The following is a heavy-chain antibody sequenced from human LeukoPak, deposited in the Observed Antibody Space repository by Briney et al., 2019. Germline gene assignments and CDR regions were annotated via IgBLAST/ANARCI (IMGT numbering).Heavy chain of an antibody. D-gene: IGHD6-13*01. CDR2: ISSSGSTI. V-gene: IGHV3-48*03. Sequence: GGSLRLSCAASGFTFSSYEMNWVRQAPGKGLEWVSYISSSGSTIYYADSVKGRFTISRDNAKNSLYLQMNSLRAEDTALYYCAKGPLNDGAAAGYFDYWGQGTLVTVSS. J-gene: IGHJ4*02. CDR1: GFTFSSYE. CDR3: AKGPLNDGAAAGYFDY.